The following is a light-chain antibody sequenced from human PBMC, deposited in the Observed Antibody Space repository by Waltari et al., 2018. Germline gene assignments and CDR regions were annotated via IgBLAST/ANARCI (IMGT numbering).Light chain of an antibody. CDR3: SAYAGSNNLL. Sequence: QSALTQPPSASGSPGQSVTISCTGTSSDVGHYNYVSWYQQRPGSAPTLIVYEVQKRPSGVPDRFSGSKSGNTAYLTVSGLQGEDEAEYCCSAYAGSNNLLFGGGTKLTVL. CDR2: EVQ. V-gene: IGLV2-8*01. CDR1: SSDVGHYNY. J-gene: IGLJ3*02.